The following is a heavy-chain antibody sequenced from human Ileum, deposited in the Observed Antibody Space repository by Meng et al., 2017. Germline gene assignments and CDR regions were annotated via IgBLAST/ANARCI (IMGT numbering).Heavy chain of an antibody. V-gene: IGHV1-18*01. CDR3: ARDTVGTTLGDY. Sequence: QVQLVQSGAEVKKPGASVKVSCKASGYIFTRYGIGWVRQAPGQGLEWMGWIGAYSGNTKYAQKLQGRVTMTTDTSTSTAYMELRNLRSDDTAVYYCARDTVGTTLGDYWGQGTLVTVSS. CDR2: IGAYSGNT. CDR1: GYIFTRYG. D-gene: IGHD4-23*01. J-gene: IGHJ4*02.